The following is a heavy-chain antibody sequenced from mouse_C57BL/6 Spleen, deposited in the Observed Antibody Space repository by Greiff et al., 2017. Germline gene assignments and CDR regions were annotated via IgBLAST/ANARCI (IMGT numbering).Heavy chain of an antibody. CDR3: TTDWDRLNFFDS. CDR1: GFNIKDYY. CDR2: IDPEDGDT. Sequence: EVQLQQSGAELVRPGASVKLSCTASGFNIKDYYMHWVKQRPEQGLEWIGRIDPEDGDTEYAPKFQGKATMTADTSSNTAYLQLSSLASEDTAVSYCTTDWDRLNFFDSWGQGTTLTVSS. D-gene: IGHD4-1*01. J-gene: IGHJ2*01. V-gene: IGHV14-1*01.